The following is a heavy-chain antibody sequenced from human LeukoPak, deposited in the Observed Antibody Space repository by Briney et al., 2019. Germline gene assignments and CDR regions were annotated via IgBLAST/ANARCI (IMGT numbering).Heavy chain of an antibody. D-gene: IGHD6-19*01. J-gene: IGHJ4*02. V-gene: IGHV3-23*01. Sequence: GGSLRLTCAASGFTFSSYAMSWVRQAPGKGLEWVSAISGSGGSTYYADSVRGRFTISRDNSKNTLYLQMNSLRAEDTAVYYCAKVSGSGPPLDYWGQGTLVTVSS. CDR2: ISGSGGST. CDR1: GFTFSSYA. CDR3: AKVSGSGPPLDY.